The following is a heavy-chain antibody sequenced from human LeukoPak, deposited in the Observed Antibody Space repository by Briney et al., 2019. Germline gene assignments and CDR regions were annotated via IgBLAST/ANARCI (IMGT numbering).Heavy chain of an antibody. Sequence: TLSLTCTVSGGSVNSGDSYWSWIRQSPGKGLVWIGYIYYSGKTYYSPSLRSRVTISMDTSKNQFSLKLTSLTAADTAVYYCARDRYSSSSFYFDYWGQGALVTVSS. D-gene: IGHD6-13*01. CDR3: ARDRYSSSSFYFDY. CDR2: IYYSGKT. J-gene: IGHJ4*02. V-gene: IGHV4-30-4*08. CDR1: GGSVNSGDSY.